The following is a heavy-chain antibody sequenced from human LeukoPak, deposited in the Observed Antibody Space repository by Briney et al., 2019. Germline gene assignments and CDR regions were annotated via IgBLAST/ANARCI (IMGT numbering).Heavy chain of an antibody. CDR3: ARELVALSYFDY. J-gene: IGHJ4*02. D-gene: IGHD5-12*01. V-gene: IGHV4-59*01. CDR2: IYYSGST. CDR1: GGSISSYY. Sequence: SETLSLTCTVSGGSISSYYWSWIRQPPEKGLEWIGYIYYSGSTNYNPSLKSLVTISVDTSKNQFSLKLSSVTAADTAVYYCARELVALSYFDYWGQGTLVTVSS.